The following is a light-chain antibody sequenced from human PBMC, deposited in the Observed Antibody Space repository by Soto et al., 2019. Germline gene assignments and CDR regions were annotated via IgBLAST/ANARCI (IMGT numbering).Light chain of an antibody. CDR2: SNN. J-gene: IGLJ1*01. CDR3: AAWDDSLNGLYV. Sequence: QSVLTQPPSASGTPGQRVTISFFGSSSKIGSNTVNWYQQLPGTAPKLLIYSNNQRPSGVPDRFSGSKSGTSASLAISGLQSEDEADYYCAAWDDSLNGLYVFGTGTKVTVL. V-gene: IGLV1-44*01. CDR1: SSKIGSNT.